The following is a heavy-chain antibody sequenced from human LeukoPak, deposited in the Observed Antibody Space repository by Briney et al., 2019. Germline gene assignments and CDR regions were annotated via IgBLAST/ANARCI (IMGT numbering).Heavy chain of an antibody. CDR3: ARLHALGAEEFDP. J-gene: IGHJ5*02. Sequence: SETLSLTCTVSGGSITGYYWSWIRQPPGKGLEWIGYIHYTGSTNYNPSLNSRITMSVDTPNNQFSLRLTSVTATDTAVYYCARLHALGAEEFDPWGQGALVTVSS. CDR1: GGSITGYY. CDR2: IHYTGST. V-gene: IGHV4-59*12. D-gene: IGHD3-16*01.